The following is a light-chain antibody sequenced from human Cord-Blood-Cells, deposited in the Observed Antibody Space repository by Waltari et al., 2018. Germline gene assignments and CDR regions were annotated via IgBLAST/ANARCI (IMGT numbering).Light chain of an antibody. CDR1: SSNIGRNY. CDR2: DND. Sequence: QSVLTQPPSVSAAPGQKVPISCSGSSSNIGRNYVSWYQQLPVTAPKLIIYDNDKRPSGILDRFSASKTGTSSTLGITGLQTGDEADYYGGTWDSSLSAVVFGGGTKLTVL. V-gene: IGLV1-51*01. J-gene: IGLJ2*01. CDR3: GTWDSSLSAVV.